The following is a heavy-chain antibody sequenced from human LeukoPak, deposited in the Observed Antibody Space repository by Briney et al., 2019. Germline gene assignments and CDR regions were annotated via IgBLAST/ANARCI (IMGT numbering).Heavy chain of an antibody. CDR3: ARDLGTTNYYFDY. D-gene: IGHD1-26*01. J-gene: IGHJ4*02. V-gene: IGHV3-11*05. CDR1: GFTFSDYY. CDR2: ISSSSSYT. Sequence: GGSLRLSCAASGFTFSDYYMSWIRQAPGKGLEWVSYISSSSSYTNYADSVKGRFTISRDNAKNSLYLQMNSLRAEDTAVYYCARDLGTTNYYFDYWGQGTLVTVSS.